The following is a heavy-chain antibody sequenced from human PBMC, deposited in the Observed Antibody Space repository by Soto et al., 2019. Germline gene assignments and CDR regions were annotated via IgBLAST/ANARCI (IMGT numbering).Heavy chain of an antibody. CDR3: ARGLIYDSSGYYFDY. Sequence: GASVKVSCKASGYTFTSYYMHWVRQAPGRGLEWMGIINPSGGSTRYAQKFQGRVTMTRDTSTSTVYMELSSLRSEDTAVYYCARGLIYDSSGYYFDYWGQGTLVTVSS. V-gene: IGHV1-46*01. CDR1: GYTFTSYY. D-gene: IGHD3-22*01. J-gene: IGHJ4*02. CDR2: INPSGGST.